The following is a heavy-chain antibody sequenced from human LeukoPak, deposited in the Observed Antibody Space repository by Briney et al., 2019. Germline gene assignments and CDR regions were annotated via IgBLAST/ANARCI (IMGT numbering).Heavy chain of an antibody. D-gene: IGHD6-19*01. CDR3: ARGIAVAGTYWFDP. J-gene: IGHJ5*02. V-gene: IGHV3-13*01. CDR1: GFTFSSYD. CDR2: IGTAGDT. Sequence: GGSLRLSCAASGFTFSSYDMHWVRQATGKGLEWVSAIGTAGDTYYPGSVKGRFTISRENAKNSLYLQMNSLRAGDTAVYYCARGIAVAGTYWFDPWGQGTLVTVSS.